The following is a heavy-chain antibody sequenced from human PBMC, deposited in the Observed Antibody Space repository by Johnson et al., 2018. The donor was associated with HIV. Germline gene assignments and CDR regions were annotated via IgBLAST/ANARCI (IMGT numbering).Heavy chain of an antibody. CDR3: ARDEPYNLNAFDI. CDR2: ISYDGNNK. J-gene: IGHJ3*02. Sequence: QVQLVESGGGVVQPGRSLRLSCAASAFSFSNYPMHWVRQAPGKGLEWVAVISYDGNNKHYADSAKGRFTISRDNSKNTLHLQMNSLRAEDTAMYYCARDEPYNLNAFDIWGQGTMVTVSS. V-gene: IGHV3-30-3*01. D-gene: IGHD5-24*01. CDR1: AFSFSNYP.